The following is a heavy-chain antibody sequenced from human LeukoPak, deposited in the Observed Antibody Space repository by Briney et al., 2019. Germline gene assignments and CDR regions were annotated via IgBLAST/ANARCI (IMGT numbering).Heavy chain of an antibody. J-gene: IGHJ5*02. CDR1: GDSVSSNSAA. V-gene: IGHV6-1*01. Sequence: SQTLSLTCAVSGDSVSSNSAAWHWVRQSPSRGLEWLGRTYYRSKWYNDYAVSVKSRITINPDTSKNQFSLQLNSVTPEDTAVYYCARDGNWNDRWFDPWGQGTLVTVSS. CDR3: ARDGNWNDRWFDP. CDR2: TYYRSKWYN. D-gene: IGHD1-1*01.